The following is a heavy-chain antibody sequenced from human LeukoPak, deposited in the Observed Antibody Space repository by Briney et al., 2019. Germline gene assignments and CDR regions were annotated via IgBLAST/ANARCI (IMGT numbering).Heavy chain of an antibody. CDR2: INPNSGGT. CDR1: GYTFTGYY. Sequence: ASVKVPCKASGYTFTGYYMHWVRQAPGQGLEWMGWINPNSGGTNYAQKFQGRVTMTRDTSIRTAYMEVSRMRYDDTAVYYCARGRNIAVAGNRWLDPWGQGTLVTVSS. D-gene: IGHD6-19*01. V-gene: IGHV1-2*02. J-gene: IGHJ5*02. CDR3: ARGRNIAVAGNRWLDP.